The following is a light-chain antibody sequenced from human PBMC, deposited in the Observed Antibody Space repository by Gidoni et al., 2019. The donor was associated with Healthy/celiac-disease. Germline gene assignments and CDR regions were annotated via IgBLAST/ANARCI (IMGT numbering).Light chain of an antibody. V-gene: IGKV3-11*01. CDR2: DAS. J-gene: IGKJ4*01. CDR3: QHRSNWPSLT. CDR1: PSISSY. Sequence: ETVLTQSPATLSSSPGERATLACSASPSISSYLAWYQQQPRQAHRLLIYDASNRATGIPARFSGSGSGTDFTLTISSLEPEDYAVYYCQHRSNWPSLTFGGGTKVEIK.